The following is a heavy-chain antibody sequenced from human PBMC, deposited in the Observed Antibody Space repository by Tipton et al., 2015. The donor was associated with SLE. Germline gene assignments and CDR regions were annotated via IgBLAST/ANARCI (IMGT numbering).Heavy chain of an antibody. V-gene: IGHV3-30*02. CDR3: ARDVRRGMDY. J-gene: IGHJ4*02. CDR2: IRYDGSNK. CDR1: GFTFSSYG. D-gene: IGHD3-10*01. Sequence: SGFTFSSYGMHWVRQAPGKGLEWVAFIRYDGSNKYYADSVKGRFTISRDNSKNTLYLQMNSLRAEDTAVYYCARDVRRGMDYWGQGTLVTVSS.